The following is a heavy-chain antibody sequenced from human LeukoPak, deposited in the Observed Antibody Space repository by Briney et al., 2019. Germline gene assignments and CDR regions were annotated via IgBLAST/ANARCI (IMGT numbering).Heavy chain of an antibody. CDR2: INDGGSGT. CDR3: AKRVPYSSPSVYFDC. CDR1: GSTFSNYA. J-gene: IGHJ4*02. Sequence: PGGSLRLSCAASGSTFSNYAMAWVRQAPGKGLEWVSSINDGGSGTYYADSVKGRFTISKDNSKNTLYLQMNSLKAEDTAVYYCAKRVPYSSPSVYFDCWGQGTLVTVSS. D-gene: IGHD6-19*01. V-gene: IGHV3-23*01.